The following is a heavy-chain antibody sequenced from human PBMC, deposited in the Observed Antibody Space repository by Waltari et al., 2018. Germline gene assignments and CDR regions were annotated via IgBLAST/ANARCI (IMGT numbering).Heavy chain of an antibody. CDR1: GFTFSSYW. D-gene: IGHD6-19*01. CDR3: ASMQWLVLRYFDY. V-gene: IGHV3-7*01. Sequence: EVQLVESGGGLVQPGGSLRLSCAASGFTFSSYWMSWVRQAPGKWLEWVANIKQDGSEKYYVDSVKGRFTISRDNAKNSLYLQMNSLRAEDTAVYYCASMQWLVLRYFDYWGQGTLVTVSS. CDR2: IKQDGSEK. J-gene: IGHJ4*02.